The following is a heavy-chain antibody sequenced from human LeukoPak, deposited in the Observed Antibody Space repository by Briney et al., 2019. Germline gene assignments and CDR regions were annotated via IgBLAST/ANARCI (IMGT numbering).Heavy chain of an antibody. V-gene: IGHV4-34*01. J-gene: IGHJ6*02. CDR1: GGSFSGYY. CDR2: INHSGST. CDR3: ARERKVRSLRDYGMDV. D-gene: IGHD4-17*01. Sequence: SETLSLTCAVYGGSFSGYYWSWIRQPPGKGLEWIGEINHSGSTNYNPSLKSRVTISVDTSKNQFSLKLSSVTAADTAVYYCARERKVRSLRDYGMDVWGQGTTVTVSS.